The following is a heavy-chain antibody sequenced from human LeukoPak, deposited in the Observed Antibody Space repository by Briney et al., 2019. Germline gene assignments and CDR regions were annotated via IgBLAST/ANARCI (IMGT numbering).Heavy chain of an antibody. D-gene: IGHD4-11*01. CDR3: ARRTTVTWIYVDY. V-gene: IGHV4-39*01. CDR1: GVSISSAAYY. J-gene: IGHJ4*02. Sequence: SETLSLTCTVSGVSISSAAYYWGWVRQPPGKGLEWIGSIFYTGSTYYNPSLNSRVTMSIATSKNQFSLNLTSVTAADTAVYYCARRTTVTWIYVDYWGQGTLDTVSS. CDR2: IFYTGST.